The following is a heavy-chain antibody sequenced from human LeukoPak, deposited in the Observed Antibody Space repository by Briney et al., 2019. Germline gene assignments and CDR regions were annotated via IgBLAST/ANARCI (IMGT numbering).Heavy chain of an antibody. CDR2: IGTAGDT. D-gene: IGHD3-16*01. CDR1: GFTFSSYD. J-gene: IGHJ3*02. CDR3: ARFRADYDAFDI. V-gene: IGHV3-13*01. Sequence: GGSLRLSCAASGFTFSSYDMHWVRQATGKGLEWVSAIGTAGDTYYPGSVKGRFTISRENAKNSLYLQMNSLRAGDTAVYYCARFRADYDAFDIWGQGTMVTVSS.